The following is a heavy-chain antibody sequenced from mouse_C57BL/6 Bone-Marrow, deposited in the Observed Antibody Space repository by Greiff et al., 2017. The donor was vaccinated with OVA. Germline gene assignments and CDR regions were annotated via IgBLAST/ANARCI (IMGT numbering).Heavy chain of an antibody. CDR3: ARNYGSSYTWFAY. Sequence: VQLQQPGAELVKPGASVKVSCKASGYTFTSYWMHWVKQRPGQGLEWIGRIHPSDSDTNYNQKFKGKATLTVDKSSSTAYMQLSSLTSEDSAVYFCARNYGSSYTWFAYWGQGTLVTVSA. D-gene: IGHD1-1*01. CDR2: IHPSDSDT. CDR1: GYTFTSYW. V-gene: IGHV1-74*01. J-gene: IGHJ3*01.